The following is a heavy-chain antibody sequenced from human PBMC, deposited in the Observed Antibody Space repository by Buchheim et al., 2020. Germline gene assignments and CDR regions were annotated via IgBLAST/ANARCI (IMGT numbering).Heavy chain of an antibody. CDR2: IYYSGRT. Sequence: QVQLQESGPGLVKPSQTLSLTCTVSGGSISSGDYYWSWIRPPPGKGLEWIGYIYYSGRTYDNPSLKSRITISVDTSKNQFSLKLSSVAAADTAVYYCARVAARPAFRFDYWGQGTL. V-gene: IGHV4-30-4*01. D-gene: IGHD6-6*01. CDR1: GGSISSGDYY. CDR3: ARVAARPAFRFDY. J-gene: IGHJ4*02.